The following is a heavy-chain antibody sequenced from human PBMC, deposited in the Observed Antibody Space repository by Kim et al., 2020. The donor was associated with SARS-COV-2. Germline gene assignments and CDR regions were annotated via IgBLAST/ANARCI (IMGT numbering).Heavy chain of an antibody. CDR2: IYYSGST. CDR1: GGSISSYY. D-gene: IGHD3-3*01. Sequence: SETLSLTCTVSGGSISSYYWSWIRQPPGKGLEWIGYIYYSGSTNYNPSLKSRVTISVDTSKNQFSLKLSSVTAADTAVYYCARARVGIFGVVTHFDYWGQGTLVTVYS. CDR3: ARARVGIFGVVTHFDY. J-gene: IGHJ4*02. V-gene: IGHV4-59*13.